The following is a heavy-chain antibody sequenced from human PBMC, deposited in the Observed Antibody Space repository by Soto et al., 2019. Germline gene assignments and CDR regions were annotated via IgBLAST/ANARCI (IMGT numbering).Heavy chain of an antibody. Sequence: WWSLRLSCAASVFTCNDYPINWFRQAPGKGREWVTLISYDGNKKYYADSVKGRFAISRDTSKSTLYLQVDSLRPEDAAVYYCARDPKTSGGQHWAFNYFDSWGQGTLVTVSS. CDR1: VFTCNDYP. CDR2: ISYDGNKK. J-gene: IGHJ4*02. D-gene: IGHD7-27*01. V-gene: IGHV3-30*09. CDR3: ARDPKTSGGQHWAFNYFDS.